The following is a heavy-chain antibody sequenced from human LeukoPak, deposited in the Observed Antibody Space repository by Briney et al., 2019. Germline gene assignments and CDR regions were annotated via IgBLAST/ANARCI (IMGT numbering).Heavy chain of an antibody. J-gene: IGHJ4*02. V-gene: IGHV3-21*01. CDR1: GFTFSSYS. D-gene: IGHD3-10*01. CDR3: AISRMVRGVIDY. Sequence: GGSLRLSCAASGFTFSSYSMNWVRQAPGKGLEWVSYISSSSSYIYYADSVKGRFTISRDNAKNSLYLQMNSLRAEDTAVYYCAISRMVRGVIDYWGQGTLVTVSS. CDR2: ISSSSSYI.